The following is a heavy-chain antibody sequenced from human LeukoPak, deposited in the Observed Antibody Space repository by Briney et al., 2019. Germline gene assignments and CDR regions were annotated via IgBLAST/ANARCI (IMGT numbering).Heavy chain of an antibody. Sequence: SETLSLTCSISGGSIGSSFWNWIRLSPEKGPEWIGYISYSGRTNYSPSLKSRVTISIDTSKNQLSLTLSSVTAADTALYYCARDRSGTYYTFDVWGQGTMVSVSA. CDR1: GGSIGSSF. J-gene: IGHJ3*01. CDR3: ARDRSGTYYTFDV. D-gene: IGHD1-26*01. CDR2: ISYSGRT. V-gene: IGHV4-59*13.